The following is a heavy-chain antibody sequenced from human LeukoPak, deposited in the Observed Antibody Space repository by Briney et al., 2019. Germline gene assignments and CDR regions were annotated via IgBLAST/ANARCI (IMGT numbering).Heavy chain of an antibody. J-gene: IGHJ4*02. CDR1: EFTFSNYW. Sequence: QPGGSLRLYCAASEFTFSNYWMTWVRQAPGKGLEWVANIKQDGSEMYYVDSVKGRFTISRDNAKNSLYLQMNSLRAEDTAVYYCAKHRFESGGYHSTDWGQGTLVTVSS. CDR3: AKHRFESGGYHSTD. D-gene: IGHD3-22*01. V-gene: IGHV3-7*03. CDR2: IKQDGSEM.